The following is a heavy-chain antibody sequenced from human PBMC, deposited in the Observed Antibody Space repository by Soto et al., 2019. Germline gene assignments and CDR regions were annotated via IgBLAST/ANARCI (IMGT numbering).Heavy chain of an antibody. CDR2: IFWDDDK. Sequence: QITLKESGPTLVKPTQTLTLTCTFSGFSLSTSGVGVGWIRQPPGKALEWLALIFWDDDKRYSPSLRNRLTLTKDTSKTQVVFTMTNVDPVDTAKYYCARSLAPRILDYWGQGTLVTVSS. CDR1: GFSLSTSGVG. CDR3: ARSLAPRILDY. V-gene: IGHV2-5*02. J-gene: IGHJ4*02.